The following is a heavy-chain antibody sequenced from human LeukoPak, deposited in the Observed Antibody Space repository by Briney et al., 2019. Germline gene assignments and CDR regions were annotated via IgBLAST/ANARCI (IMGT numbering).Heavy chain of an antibody. CDR1: GXTFSDHY. D-gene: IGHD2-21*02. CDR3: ARAGLVVVTAKKSDAFDV. CDR2: FRNKANGYTT. Sequence: GGSLRLSCAASGXTFSDHYMDWVRQAPGEGLEWVARFRNKANGYTTEYAATVRRTFTISSDDSRKSLYLQMNSLKTEDTAVYYCARAGLVVVTAKKSDAFDVWGQGTMVTVSS. J-gene: IGHJ3*01. V-gene: IGHV3-72*01.